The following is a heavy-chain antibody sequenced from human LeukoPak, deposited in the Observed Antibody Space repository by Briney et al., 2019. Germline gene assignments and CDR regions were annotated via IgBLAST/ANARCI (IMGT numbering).Heavy chain of an antibody. Sequence: WPGGSLRLSCAASGFTFNDYGMTWVRQAPGKGLEWVSGLNWNGDITRYADSVKGRFTISRDNAKNSLYLQMNSLRAEDTAVYYCAREGGGGYYDFWSGYFHYYGMDVWGQGTTVTVSS. J-gene: IGHJ6*02. CDR2: LNWNGDIT. V-gene: IGHV3-20*04. D-gene: IGHD3-3*01. CDR3: AREGGGGYYDFWSGYFHYYGMDV. CDR1: GFTFNDYG.